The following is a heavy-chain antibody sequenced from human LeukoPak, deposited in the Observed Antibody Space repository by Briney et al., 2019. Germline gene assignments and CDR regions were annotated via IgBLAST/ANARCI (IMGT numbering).Heavy chain of an antibody. CDR2: INHSGST. D-gene: IGHD3-22*01. J-gene: IGHJ4*02. CDR1: GGSISSGASD. V-gene: IGHV4-31*03. Sequence: PSETLSLTCTVSGGSISSGASDWGWIRQHPQRGLEWVGYINHSGSTYYNPSLGSRVTMSVDTCKNQFSLKLSSVPAADSAVYYCEREFSGYYYDSSGQKRPYFDYWGQGTLVTVSS. CDR3: EREFSGYYYDSSGQKRPYFDY.